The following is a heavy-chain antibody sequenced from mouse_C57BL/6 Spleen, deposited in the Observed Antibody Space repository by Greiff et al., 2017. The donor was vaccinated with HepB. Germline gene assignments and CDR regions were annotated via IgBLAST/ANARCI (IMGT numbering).Heavy chain of an antibody. V-gene: IGHV1-59*01. CDR2: IDPSDSYT. CDR3: ATFITTDY. D-gene: IGHD1-1*01. Sequence: QVQLQQPGAELVRPGTSVKLSCKASGYTFTSYWMHWVKQRPGQGLEWIGVIDPSDSYTNYNQKFKGNATLTVDTSSSTAYMQLSSLTSEDSAVYYCATFITTDYWGQGTTLTVSS. J-gene: IGHJ2*01. CDR1: GYTFTSYW.